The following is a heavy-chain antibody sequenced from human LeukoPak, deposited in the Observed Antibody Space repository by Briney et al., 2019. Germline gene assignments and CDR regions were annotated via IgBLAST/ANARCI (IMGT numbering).Heavy chain of an antibody. CDR3: ARLAAAGLLYYYYGMDV. CDR2: IGTAGDT. J-gene: IGHJ6*02. CDR1: GFTFSSYD. V-gene: IGHV3-13*01. D-gene: IGHD6-13*01. Sequence: PGGSLRLSCAASGFTFSSYDMHWVRQATGKGLEWVSAIGTAGDTYYPGSVKGRFTISRENAKNSLYLQMNSLRAGDTAVYYCARLAAAGLLYYYYGMDVWGQGTTVTVSS.